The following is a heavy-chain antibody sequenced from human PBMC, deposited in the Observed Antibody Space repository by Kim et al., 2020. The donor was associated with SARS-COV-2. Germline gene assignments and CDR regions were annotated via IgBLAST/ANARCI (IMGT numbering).Heavy chain of an antibody. Sequence: RVTISVDTSKNQFSLKLSSVTAADTAVYYCARRGGTYYYGSGLLRYYFDYWGQGTLVTVSS. D-gene: IGHD3-10*01. V-gene: IGHV4-39*01. J-gene: IGHJ4*02. CDR3: ARRGGTYYYGSGLLRYYFDY.